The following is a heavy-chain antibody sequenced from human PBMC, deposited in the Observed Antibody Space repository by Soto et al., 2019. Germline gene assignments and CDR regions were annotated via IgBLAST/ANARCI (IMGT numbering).Heavy chain of an antibody. CDR3: ARGRGGYFDL. CDR1: GVSISSYY. V-gene: IGHV4-59*01. J-gene: IGHJ2*01. CDR2: IYYSGST. Sequence: QVQLQESGPGLVKPSETLSLTCTVSGVSISSYYWSWIRQPPGKGLEWIGYIYYSGSTNYNPSLKSRVTISVDTSKNQFSLKLSSVTAADTVVYYCARGRGGYFDLWGRGTLVTVSS.